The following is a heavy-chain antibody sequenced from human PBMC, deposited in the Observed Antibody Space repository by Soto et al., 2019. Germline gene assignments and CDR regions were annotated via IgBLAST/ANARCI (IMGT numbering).Heavy chain of an antibody. CDR3: ARDRAGGPNVTPSEYYFDY. Sequence: PSETLSLTCTVSGGSISSGDYYWSWIRQPPGKGLEWIGYIYYSGSTYYNPSLKSRVTISVDTSKNQFSLKLSSVTAADTAVYYCARDRAGGPNVTPSEYYFDYWGQGTLVTVSS. J-gene: IGHJ4*02. CDR1: GGSISSGDYY. V-gene: IGHV4-30-4*01. D-gene: IGHD4-4*01. CDR2: IYYSGST.